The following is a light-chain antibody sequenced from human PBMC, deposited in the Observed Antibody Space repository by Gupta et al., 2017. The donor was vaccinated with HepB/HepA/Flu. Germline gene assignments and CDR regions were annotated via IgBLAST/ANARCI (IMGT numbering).Light chain of an antibody. CDR2: AAS. J-gene: IGKJ3*01. CDR1: QNIDVF. Sequence: DIQMTQSSSALSASVGARVTITCRASQNIDVFLNWYQQRAGKAPKLLIYAASNLQSGVPSRFSGSGSGTDFSLTISSLQREDFAAYYCQQSYSTPCTFGPGTKVDIK. V-gene: IGKV1-39*01. CDR3: QQSYSTPCT.